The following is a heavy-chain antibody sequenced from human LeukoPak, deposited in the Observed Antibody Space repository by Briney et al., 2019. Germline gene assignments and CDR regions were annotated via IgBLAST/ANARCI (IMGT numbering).Heavy chain of an antibody. J-gene: IGHJ6*02. D-gene: IGHD3-3*01. CDR2: INPIFRTA. CDR1: GGTFTNSA. V-gene: IGHV1-69*13. Sequence: SVNVSCKASGGTFTNSAISWVRQAPGQGLEWMGGINPIFRTANYAQPFQDRVTIIADESTSTAYMELSLLKFEDTAVYYCTRGGGIFGVLTTAHYYGIDVWGQGTTVTVSS. CDR3: TRGGGIFGVLTTAHYYGIDV.